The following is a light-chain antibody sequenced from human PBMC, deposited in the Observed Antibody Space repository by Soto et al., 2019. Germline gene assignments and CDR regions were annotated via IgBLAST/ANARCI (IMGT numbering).Light chain of an antibody. V-gene: IGLV4-69*01. Sequence: QPVLTQSPSASASLGASVKLTCTLSSGHSSYAIAWHQQQPEKGPRYLMKLNSDGSHSKGDGIPDRFSGSSSGAERHLTISSLQSEDEADYYCQTWGTGIAVFGGGTQLTVL. J-gene: IGLJ7*01. CDR3: QTWGTGIAV. CDR1: SGHSSYA. CDR2: LNSDGSH.